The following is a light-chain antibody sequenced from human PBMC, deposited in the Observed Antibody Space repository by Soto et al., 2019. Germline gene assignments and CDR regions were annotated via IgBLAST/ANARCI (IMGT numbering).Light chain of an antibody. CDR1: SSDVGGYNH. CDR3: CSYAGSSTFV. V-gene: IGLV2-23*02. J-gene: IGLJ1*01. CDR2: DVS. Sequence: QSALTQPASVAESPGQAITISCTRTSSDVGGYNHVSWYQQHAGKAPTLIIYDVSNRPSGVSNRFSGSKSGNTASLTISGLQAEDEADYYCCSYAGSSTFVFGTGSKVTVL.